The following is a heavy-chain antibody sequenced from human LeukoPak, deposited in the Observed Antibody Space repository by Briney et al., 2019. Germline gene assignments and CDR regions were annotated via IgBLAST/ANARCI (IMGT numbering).Heavy chain of an antibody. CDR3: AKDPGYDYVWGSYRHFDY. D-gene: IGHD3-16*02. J-gene: IGHJ4*02. Sequence: ALVKVSCKASGYIFTSYGISWVRQAPGHGLEWMGIINPSGGSTSYAQKFQGRVTMTRDTSTSTVYMELCSLRSEDTAVYYCAKDPGYDYVWGSYRHFDYWGQGTLVTVSS. CDR2: INPSGGST. V-gene: IGHV1-46*01. CDR1: GYIFTSYG.